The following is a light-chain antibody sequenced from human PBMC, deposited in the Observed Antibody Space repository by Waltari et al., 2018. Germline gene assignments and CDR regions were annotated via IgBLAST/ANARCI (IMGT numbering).Light chain of an antibody. CDR2: QAS. CDR1: QSVGRL. Sequence: ELVLTQSPGTLSLSPGERATLACRASQSVGRLLAWYQQKPGQAPRLLIYQASNRATGIPDRFSGSGSGTDFSLTISRLEPEDFAVYYCQNHERLPATFGQGTKVEI. CDR3: QNHERLPAT. J-gene: IGKJ1*01. V-gene: IGKV3-20*01.